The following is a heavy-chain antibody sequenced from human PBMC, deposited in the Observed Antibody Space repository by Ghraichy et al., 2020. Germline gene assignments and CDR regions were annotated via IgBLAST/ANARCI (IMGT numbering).Heavy chain of an antibody. CDR2: IYYSGST. CDR3: ARQGSSWYGGEDWFDP. D-gene: IGHD6-13*01. Sequence: SETLSLTCTVSGGSISSYYWSWIRQPPGKGLEWIGYIYYSGSTNYNPSLKSRVTISVDTSKNQFSLKLSSVTAADTDVYYCARQGSSWYGGEDWFDPWGQGTLVTVSS. CDR1: GGSISSYY. V-gene: IGHV4-59*08. J-gene: IGHJ5*02.